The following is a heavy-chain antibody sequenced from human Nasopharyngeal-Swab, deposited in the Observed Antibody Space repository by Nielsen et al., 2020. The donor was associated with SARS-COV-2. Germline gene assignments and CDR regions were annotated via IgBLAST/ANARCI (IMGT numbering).Heavy chain of an antibody. CDR2: TSSDGRNT. Sequence: GGSLRLSCAASGFTFSIYAMTWVRQAPGKGLEWVAVTSSDGRNTYYADSVKGRFTISRDNSKNTLYLQMNSLRAEDTALYYCARDNGVLPGALDSWGQGTLVTVSS. D-gene: IGHD2-8*01. V-gene: IGHV3-30*04. CDR1: GFTFSIYA. J-gene: IGHJ4*02. CDR3: ARDNGVLPGALDS.